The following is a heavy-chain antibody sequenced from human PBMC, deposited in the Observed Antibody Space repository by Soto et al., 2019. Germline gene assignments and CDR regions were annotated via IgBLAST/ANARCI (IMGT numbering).Heavy chain of an antibody. D-gene: IGHD2-2*02. J-gene: IGHJ6*02. CDR1: GFTFSSYA. Sequence: EVQLLESGGGLVQPGGSLRLSCAASGFTFSSYAMSWVHQAPGKGLEWVSAISGSGGSTYYADSVKGRFTISRDNSKNTLYLQMNSLRAEDTAVYYCAKGQASVVPAAIPYYYYYYGMDVWGQGTTVTVSS. CDR2: ISGSGGST. V-gene: IGHV3-23*01. CDR3: AKGQASVVPAAIPYYYYYYGMDV.